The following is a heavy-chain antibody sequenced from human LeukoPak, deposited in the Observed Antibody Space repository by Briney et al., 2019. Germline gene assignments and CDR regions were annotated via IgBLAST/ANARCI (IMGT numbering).Heavy chain of an antibody. CDR3: SEGYFEPFDH. Sequence: SETLSLTCVVSGASVSSSHWNWIRQLPGKGLEWIGCLSYTGKTDYNPSLTSRVTISLDTSKKQVSLKLRSVTAADTAVYYCSEGYFEPFDHWGQGTLVTVSS. D-gene: IGHD2/OR15-2a*01. CDR2: LSYTGKT. CDR1: GASVSSSH. J-gene: IGHJ4*02. V-gene: IGHV4-59*02.